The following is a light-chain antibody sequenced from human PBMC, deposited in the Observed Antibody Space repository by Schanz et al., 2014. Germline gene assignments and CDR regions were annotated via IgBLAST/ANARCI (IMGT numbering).Light chain of an antibody. CDR3: QQSHSAPRT. V-gene: IGKV1-9*01. Sequence: IQLTQSPSSLSASVGDRVTLTCRASQGISSYLAWYQQKPGKAPKLLIYAASTLQSGVPSRFSGSGSGTDFTLTISSLQPEDFATYYCQQSHSAPRTFGGGTKVEIK. CDR2: AAS. J-gene: IGKJ4*01. CDR1: QGISSY.